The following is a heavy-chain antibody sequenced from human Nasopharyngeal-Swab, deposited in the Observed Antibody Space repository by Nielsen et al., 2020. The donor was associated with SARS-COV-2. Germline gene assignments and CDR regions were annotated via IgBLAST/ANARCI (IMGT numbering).Heavy chain of an antibody. CDR2: ISYSGSI. D-gene: IGHD3-3*01. V-gene: IGHV4-39*07. Sequence: SETLSLTCSVSGGSIGIINYFWGWIRQPPGKGLEWIGSISYSGSIYYNPSLESRVLISIDTSKKQFSLKLSSVTAADTAVYYCARTYNDFWSAYSTSAFDMWGQGTMVTVSS. CDR1: GGSIGIINYF. CDR3: ARTYNDFWSAYSTSAFDM. J-gene: IGHJ3*02.